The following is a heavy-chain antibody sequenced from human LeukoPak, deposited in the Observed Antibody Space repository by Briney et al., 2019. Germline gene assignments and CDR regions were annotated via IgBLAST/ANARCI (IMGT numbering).Heavy chain of an antibody. V-gene: IGHV3-53*01. J-gene: IGHJ4*02. D-gene: IGHD1-26*01. Sequence: GGSLRLSCVASGDTCSAHYMAWLRQAPGKGLEWVALIYNSAATNYAESARGRFTISRDNSKDTLFLQMNSLRAEDTAVYYCAKRVVGAAGYFDYWGQGALIPVSS. CDR1: GDTCSAHY. CDR2: IYNSAAT. CDR3: AKRVVGAAGYFDY.